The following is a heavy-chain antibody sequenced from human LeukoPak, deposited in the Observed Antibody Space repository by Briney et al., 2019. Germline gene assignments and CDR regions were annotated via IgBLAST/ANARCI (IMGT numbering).Heavy chain of an antibody. J-gene: IGHJ6*03. CDR2: IIPILGIA. CDR1: GGTFSSYA. Sequence: SVKVSCKASGGTFSSYAISWVRQAPGQGLEWMGRIIPILGIANYAQKFQGRVTITADKSTSTAYMELSSLRAEDTAVYYCARDPVIVGAKLSYYYYYMDVWGKGTTVTVSS. V-gene: IGHV1-69*04. D-gene: IGHD1-26*01. CDR3: ARDPVIVGAKLSYYYYYMDV.